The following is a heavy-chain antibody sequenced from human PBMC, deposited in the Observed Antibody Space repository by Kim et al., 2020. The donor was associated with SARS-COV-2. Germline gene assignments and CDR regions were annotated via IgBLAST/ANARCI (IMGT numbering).Heavy chain of an antibody. D-gene: IGHD3-10*01. CDR3: TTGAVRGNY. CDR1: RFTFSNAW. J-gene: IGHJ4*02. CDR2: IISIPDGGTT. V-gene: IGHV3-15*01. Sequence: GGSLRLSCAASRFTFSNAWMSWVRQAPGKGLEWVGRIISIPDGGTTDYAAPVKGRFTISRDDAKTTLYLQMNSLKSEDTAVYYCTTGAVRGNYWGQGTLVTVSS.